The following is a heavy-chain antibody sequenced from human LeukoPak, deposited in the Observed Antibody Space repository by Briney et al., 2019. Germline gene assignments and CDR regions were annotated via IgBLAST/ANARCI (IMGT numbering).Heavy chain of an antibody. CDR2: ISSSSYI. CDR1: GFTYSSYS. Sequence: GGSLRLSCAASGFTYSSYSMHWVRQAPGKGLEWVSSISSSSYIYYADSVKGRFTISRDNAKNSLYLQMNSLRAEDTAVYYCARVHDSSGYYYGVDYWGQGTLVTVSS. D-gene: IGHD3-22*01. J-gene: IGHJ4*02. V-gene: IGHV3-21*01. CDR3: ARVHDSSGYYYGVDY.